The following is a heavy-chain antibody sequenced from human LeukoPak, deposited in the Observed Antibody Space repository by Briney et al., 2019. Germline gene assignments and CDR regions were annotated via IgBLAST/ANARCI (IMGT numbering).Heavy chain of an antibody. Sequence: PGGSLRLSCAASGFTFSHYWMSWVRQAPGKGLEWVANIKQDGSEKYYVDSVKGRFTISRDNAKNSLYLQMNSLRAEDTAVYYCARLQYYDFWSGYPYWYFDLWGRGTLVTVSS. J-gene: IGHJ2*01. V-gene: IGHV3-7*03. CDR3: ARLQYYDFWSGYPYWYFDL. CDR2: IKQDGSEK. CDR1: GFTFSHYW. D-gene: IGHD3-3*01.